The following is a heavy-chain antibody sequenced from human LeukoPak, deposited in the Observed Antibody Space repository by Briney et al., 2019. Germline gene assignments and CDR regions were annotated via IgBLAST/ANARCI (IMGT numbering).Heavy chain of an antibody. Sequence: GGSLRLSCAASGFTVSNAWMSWVRQAPGKGLEWVGRIKSKTDGGTTDYAAPVKGRFTISRDDSKNTLYLQMNSLKTEDTAVYYCTTLLLRGSGTQQGYWGQGTLVTVSS. CDR3: TTLLLRGSGTQQGY. CDR2: IKSKTDGGTT. CDR1: GFTVSNAW. V-gene: IGHV3-15*01. J-gene: IGHJ4*02. D-gene: IGHD3-10*01.